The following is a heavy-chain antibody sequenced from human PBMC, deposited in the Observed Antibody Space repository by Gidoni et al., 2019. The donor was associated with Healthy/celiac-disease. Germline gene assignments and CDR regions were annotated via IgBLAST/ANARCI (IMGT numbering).Heavy chain of an antibody. CDR3: ARDRKVVPAPRTLDY. J-gene: IGHJ4*02. V-gene: IGHV1-46*01. CDR1: GYTFTSYY. Sequence: QVQLVQSGAEVKKPGASVKVSCTASGYTFTSYYMHWVRQAPGQGLEWMGIINPSGGSTSYAQKFQGRVTMTRDTSTSTVYMELSSLRSEDTAVYYCARDRKVVPAPRTLDYWGQGTLVTVSS. D-gene: IGHD2-2*01. CDR2: INPSGGST.